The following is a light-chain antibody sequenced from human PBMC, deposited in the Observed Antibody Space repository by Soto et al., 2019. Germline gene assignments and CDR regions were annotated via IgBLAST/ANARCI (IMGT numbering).Light chain of an antibody. Sequence: EIVLTQSPATLSLSPGESATLSCRASQSGSSYLAWYQQKPGQAPRLLVYDASNRAPGIPARFSGSGSGTAFNLTISNLEPEDFAGYCCQPRSNWPLITFGPGTKVDIK. V-gene: IGKV3-11*01. CDR3: QPRSNWPLIT. J-gene: IGKJ3*01. CDR2: DAS. CDR1: QSGSSY.